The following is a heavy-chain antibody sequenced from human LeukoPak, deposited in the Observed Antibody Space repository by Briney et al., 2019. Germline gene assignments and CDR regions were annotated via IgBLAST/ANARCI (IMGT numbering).Heavy chain of an antibody. CDR3: ARVILKDYYHMDV. CDR2: IYYSGST. V-gene: IGHV4-59*11. Sequence: SETLSLTCTVSGGSISSHYWSWIRQPPGKGLEWIGYIYYSGSTNYNPSLKSRVTISVDTSKNQFSLKLSSVTAADTAVYYCARVILKDYYHMDVWGKGTTVTVSS. J-gene: IGHJ6*03. CDR1: GGSISSHY.